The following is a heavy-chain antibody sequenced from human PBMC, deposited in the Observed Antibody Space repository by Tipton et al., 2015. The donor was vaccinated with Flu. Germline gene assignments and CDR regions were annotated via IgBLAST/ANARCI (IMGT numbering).Heavy chain of an antibody. CDR1: GYTFTSYG. J-gene: IGHJ4*02. CDR2: INPNSGGT. V-gene: IGHV1-2*06. D-gene: IGHD3-22*01. CDR3: ARRSYYDSSGSIDY. Sequence: QLVQSGAEVKKPGASVKVSCKASGYTFTSYGISWVRQAPGQGLEWMGRINPNSGGTNYAQKFQGRVTMTRDTSISTAYMELSRLRSDDTAVYYCARRSYYDSSGSIDYWGQGTLVTVSS.